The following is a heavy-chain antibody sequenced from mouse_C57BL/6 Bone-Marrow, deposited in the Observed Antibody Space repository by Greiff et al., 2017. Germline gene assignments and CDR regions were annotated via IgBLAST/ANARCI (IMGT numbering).Heavy chain of an antibody. J-gene: IGHJ1*03. D-gene: IGHD2-3*01. CDR1: GFTFSDYS. CDR3: ARQGFYDGYIYWYFDV. Sequence: EVQRVESGGGLVQPGGSLKLSCAASGFTFSDYSMYWVRPTPEKRLEWVAYISNGGGSTYYPDTVKGRFTISRDNAKNTLYLQMSRLKSEDTAMYYCARQGFYDGYIYWYFDVWGTGTTVTVSS. CDR2: ISNGGGST. V-gene: IGHV5-12*01.